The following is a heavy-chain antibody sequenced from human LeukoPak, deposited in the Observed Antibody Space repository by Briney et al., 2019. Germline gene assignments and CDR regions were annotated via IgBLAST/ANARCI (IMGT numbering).Heavy chain of an antibody. J-gene: IGHJ5*02. CDR3: TTQGATRDWFDP. Sequence: GGSLRLSCAASGLTFSGSAMHWVRQASGKGLEWVGRIRSKANSYSTAYAASVKGRFTISRDDSKNTAYLQMNSLKTEDTAVYYCTTQGATRDWFDPWGQGTLVTVSS. CDR1: GLTFSGSA. V-gene: IGHV3-73*01. D-gene: IGHD1-26*01. CDR2: IRSKANSYST.